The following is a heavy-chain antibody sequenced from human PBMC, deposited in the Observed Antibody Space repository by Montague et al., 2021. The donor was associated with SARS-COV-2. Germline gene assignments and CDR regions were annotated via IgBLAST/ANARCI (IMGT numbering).Heavy chain of an antibody. J-gene: IGHJ6*02. CDR1: GGSISSGGYY. CDR3: ARVLSHRAIFGVVIINGMDV. D-gene: IGHD3-3*01. Sequence: TLSLTCTVSGGSISSGGYYWSWIRQHPGKGLEWIGCIYYSGSTYYNPSLKSRVTISVDTSKNQFSLKLSSVTAADTAVYYCARVLSHRAIFGVVIINGMDVWGQGTTVTVSS. V-gene: IGHV4-31*03. CDR2: IYYSGST.